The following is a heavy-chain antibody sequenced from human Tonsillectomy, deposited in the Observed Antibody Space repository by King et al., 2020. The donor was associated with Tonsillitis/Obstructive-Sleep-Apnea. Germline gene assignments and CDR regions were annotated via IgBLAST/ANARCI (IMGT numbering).Heavy chain of an antibody. CDR2: VNSDGSNT. CDR1: GFTFSSHW. CDR3: ARGISGASVAFVI. D-gene: IGHD1-26*01. Sequence: VQLVESGGGLVQPGGSLRLSCAASGFTFSSHWMHWVRQAPGKGLVCVSRVNSDGSNTNYADSVKGRFTISRNNAKNTLYLQVNSLRAEDTAVYFCARGISGASVAFVIWGLGTMVTVSS. V-gene: IGHV3-74*01. J-gene: IGHJ3*02.